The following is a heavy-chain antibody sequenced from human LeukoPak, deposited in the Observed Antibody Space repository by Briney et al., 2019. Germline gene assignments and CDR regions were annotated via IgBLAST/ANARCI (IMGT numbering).Heavy chain of an antibody. D-gene: IGHD3-10*01. CDR2: IWYDGSNK. CDR3: ARDGTYGSGSAPFDY. J-gene: IGHJ4*02. Sequence: GGSLRLSWAASGFTFSSYGMHWVRQAPGKGLEWVAVIWYDGSNKYYADSVKGRFTISRDNSKNTLYLQMNSLRAEDTAVYYCARDGTYGSGSAPFDYWGQGTLVTVSS. CDR1: GFTFSSYG. V-gene: IGHV3-33*01.